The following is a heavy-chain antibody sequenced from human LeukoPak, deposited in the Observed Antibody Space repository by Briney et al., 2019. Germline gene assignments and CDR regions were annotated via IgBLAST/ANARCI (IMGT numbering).Heavy chain of an antibody. CDR3: ARVTLFRGAQIDS. J-gene: IGHJ4*02. Sequence: SETLSLTCTVSGGSISSGGYYWSWIRQPPGKGLEWIGYIYHSGSTYYNPSLKSRVTISVDRSKNQFSLNLSTVTAADTAVYFCARVTLFRGAQIDSWGQGTLVTVSS. V-gene: IGHV4-30-2*01. CDR1: GGSISSGGYY. D-gene: IGHD3-10*01. CDR2: IYHSGST.